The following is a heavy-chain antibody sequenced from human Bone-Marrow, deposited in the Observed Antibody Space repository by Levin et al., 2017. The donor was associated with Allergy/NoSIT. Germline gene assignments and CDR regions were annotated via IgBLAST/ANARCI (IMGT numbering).Heavy chain of an antibody. V-gene: IGHV3-21*01. CDR2: ISSTSTFI. J-gene: IGHJ6*03. D-gene: IGHD3-3*01. CDR3: AREGYDFWSGYNRGRGNHMDV. CDR1: GFPFSTYT. Sequence: GESLKISCAASGFPFSTYTINWVRQAPGKGLEWVSSISSTSTFIYYADSVKGRFTISRDNAKSSLYLQMDSLRAEDTAMYYCAREGYDFWSGYNRGRGNHMDVWGNGTTVTVSS.